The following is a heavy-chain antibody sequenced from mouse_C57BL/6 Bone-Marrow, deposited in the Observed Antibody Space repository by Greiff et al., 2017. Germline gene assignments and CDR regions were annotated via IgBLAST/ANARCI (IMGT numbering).Heavy chain of an antibody. V-gene: IGHV5-6*01. CDR1: GFTFSSYG. D-gene: IGHD2-1*01. J-gene: IGHJ4*01. CDR3: ARDLYYGNYGFYAMDY. CDR2: ISSGGSYT. Sequence: EVKLVESGGDLVKPGGSLKLSCAASGFTFSSYGMSWVRQTPDQRLEWVATISSGGSYTYYPDSVKGRFTISRDNAKNTLYLQMSSLKSEDTAMYYCARDLYYGNYGFYAMDYWGQGTSVTVSS.